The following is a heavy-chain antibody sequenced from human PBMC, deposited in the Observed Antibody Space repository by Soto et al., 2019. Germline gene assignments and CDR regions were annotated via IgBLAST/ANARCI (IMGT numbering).Heavy chain of an antibody. J-gene: IGHJ6*02. CDR2: INPKSGGT. CDR3: ARGDSTDCSNGVCSFFYNHDMDV. CDR1: GYSFTDYH. V-gene: IGHV1-2*04. D-gene: IGHD2-8*01. Sequence: ASVKVSCKASGYSFTDYHIHWVRQAPGQGLEWLGRINPKSGGTSTAQKFQGWVTMTTDTSISTASMELTRLTSGDTAIYYCARGDSTDCSNGVCSFFYNHDMDVWGQGTTVTVSS.